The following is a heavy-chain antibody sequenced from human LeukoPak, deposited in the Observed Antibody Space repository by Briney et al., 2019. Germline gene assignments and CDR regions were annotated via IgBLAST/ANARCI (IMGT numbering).Heavy chain of an antibody. Sequence: GGSLRLSCAASGFTVSGNYMSWVRQSPQKGLEWVSLIYSGTKTYYADSVKGRFTISRDNSKNTLYLQMNSLRAEDTAVYYCAKLNDYGGNEGLLDYWGQGTLVTVSS. CDR2: IYSGTKT. CDR3: AKLNDYGGNEGLLDY. J-gene: IGHJ4*01. CDR1: GFTVSGNY. V-gene: IGHV3-53*01. D-gene: IGHD4-23*01.